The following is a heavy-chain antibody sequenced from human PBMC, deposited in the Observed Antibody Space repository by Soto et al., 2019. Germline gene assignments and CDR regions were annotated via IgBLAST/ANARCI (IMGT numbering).Heavy chain of an antibody. CDR2: GNPIFGTA. CDR1: GGTFNNYP. CDR3: ARGRGYSGDDHYYYFDMDV. V-gene: IGHV1-69*01. Sequence: QVQLVQSGAEVKKPASSVKVSCKASGGTFNNYPITWVRQAPGEGLKWMGGGNPIFGTANYAQNFQGRVTISVDESTSTAYMELSSLRSEDTAVYYCARGRGYSGDDHYYYFDMDVWGQGTTVTVSS. D-gene: IGHD5-12*01. J-gene: IGHJ6*02.